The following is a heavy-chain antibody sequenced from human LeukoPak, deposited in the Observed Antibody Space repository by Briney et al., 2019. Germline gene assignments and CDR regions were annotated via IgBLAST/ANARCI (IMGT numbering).Heavy chain of an antibody. J-gene: IGHJ6*02. CDR2: ISYDGSNK. D-gene: IGHD2-15*01. CDR3: AKDRGYCSGGSCQYYYYGMDV. V-gene: IGHV3-30*18. Sequence: GGSLRLSCAASGFTFSSYGMHWVRQAPGKGLEWVAVISYDGSNKYYVDSVKGRFTISRDNSKNTLYLQMNSLRAEDAAVYYCAKDRGYCSGGSCQYYYYGMDVWGQGTTVTVSS. CDR1: GFTFSSYG.